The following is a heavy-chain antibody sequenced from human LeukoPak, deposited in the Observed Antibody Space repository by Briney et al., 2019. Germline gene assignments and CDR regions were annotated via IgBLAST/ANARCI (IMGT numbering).Heavy chain of an antibody. CDR1: GYTFTSYG. J-gene: IGHJ4*02. CDR3: ARGSKRYYYGSGSYYPDY. D-gene: IGHD3-10*01. V-gene: IGHV1-18*01. CDR2: ISAYNGNT. Sequence: ASVKVSCKASGYTFTSYGISWVRQAPGQRLEWMGWISAYNGNTNYAQKLQGRVTMTTDTSTSTAYMELRSLRSDDTAVYYCARGSKRYYYGSGSYYPDYWGQGTLVTVSS.